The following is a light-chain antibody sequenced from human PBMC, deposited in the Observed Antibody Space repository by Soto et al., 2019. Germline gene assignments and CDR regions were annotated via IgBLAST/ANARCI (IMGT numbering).Light chain of an antibody. J-gene: IGKJ1*01. Sequence: DIQRTQSPSSLSASVGARVAIACRASESIRSYLSWYQQKRGKAPKLXIYGASRLQSGVPSQFSGTESGTDFTLTIRSLQHEDFATAYCQQSYSTTLTFGQGTQVDIK. CDR3: QQSYSTTLT. CDR2: GAS. V-gene: IGKV1-39*01. CDR1: ESIRSY.